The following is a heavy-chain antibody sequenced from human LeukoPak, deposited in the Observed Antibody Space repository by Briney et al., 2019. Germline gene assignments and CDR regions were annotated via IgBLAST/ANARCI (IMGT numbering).Heavy chain of an antibody. CDR1: GFTFNHYA. J-gene: IGHJ5*02. CDR3: ARDRCVSCPAWNWFDP. CDR2: ISYDGSNK. D-gene: IGHD2-2*01. Sequence: GGSLRLSCAAAGFTFNHYATHWVRQAPGKGLEWVAVISYDGSNKYYVDSVKGRFTISRDDSKSTLYLQMNTLRAEDTAVYYCARDRCVSCPAWNWFDPWGQGTLVTVSP. V-gene: IGHV3-30*19.